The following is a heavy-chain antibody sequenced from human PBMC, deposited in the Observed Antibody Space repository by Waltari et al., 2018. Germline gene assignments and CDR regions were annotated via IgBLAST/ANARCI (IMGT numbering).Heavy chain of an antibody. Sequence: QVQLQESGPGLVEPSLTLTLTCAISGGSISTTNWWNWVRQAPGKGLEWIGETYHTGSTHYNPFLKRRVSISVYKSKNQFSLMLTSVTAADTAVYFCARHPQYSTSGGYWGPGILVTVSS. D-gene: IGHD3-10*01. CDR2: TYHTGST. CDR1: GGSISTTNW. CDR3: ARHPQYSTSGGY. J-gene: IGHJ4*02. V-gene: IGHV4-4*02.